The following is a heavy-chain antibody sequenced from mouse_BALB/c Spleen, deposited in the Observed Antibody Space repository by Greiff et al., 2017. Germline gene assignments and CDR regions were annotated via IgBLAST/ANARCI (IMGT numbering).Heavy chain of an antibody. V-gene: IGHV14-3*02. CDR1: GFNIKDTY. CDR2: IDPANGNT. D-gene: IGHD2-4*01. CDR3: AREDYDGYAMDY. J-gene: IGHJ4*01. Sequence: VQLKQSGAELVKPGASVKLSCTASGFNIKDTYMHWVKQRPEQGLEWIGRIDPANGNTKYDPKFQGKATITADTSSNTAYLQLSSLTSEDTAVYYCAREDYDGYAMDYWGQGTSVTVSS.